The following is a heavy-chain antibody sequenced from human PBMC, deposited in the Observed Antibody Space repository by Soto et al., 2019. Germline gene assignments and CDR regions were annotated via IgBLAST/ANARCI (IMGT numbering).Heavy chain of an antibody. CDR3: AIFCRERGGSCYARLDY. CDR1: VGSISSSSYY. D-gene: IGHD2-15*01. CDR2: IYYSGST. Sequence: SETLSLTCTVSVGSISSSSYYWGWIRQPPGKGLEWIGSIYYSGSTYYNPSLKSRVTISVDTSKNQFSLKLSSVTAADTAVYYCAIFCRERGGSCYARLDYGGQGTLATVSS. J-gene: IGHJ4*02. V-gene: IGHV4-39*01.